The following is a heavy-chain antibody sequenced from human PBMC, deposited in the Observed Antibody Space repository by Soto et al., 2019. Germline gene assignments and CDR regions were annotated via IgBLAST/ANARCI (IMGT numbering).Heavy chain of an antibody. CDR3: ARPVTSPDHLYI. V-gene: IGHV1-18*01. J-gene: IGHJ3*02. CDR1: GYIFSDYG. CDR2: ISDYNANT. Sequence: QVQLVQSGAEVKKPGASVKVSCKTSGYIFSDYGITWVRQAPRQGIEWMGWISDYNANTDYAQKFQDRLTLATATSTSTAYMDLRSLRADDTALYYCARPVTSPDHLYIWGQGTMGTV. D-gene: IGHD4-4*01.